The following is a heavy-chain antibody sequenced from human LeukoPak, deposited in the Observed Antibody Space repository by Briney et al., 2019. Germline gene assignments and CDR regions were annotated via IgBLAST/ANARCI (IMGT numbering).Heavy chain of an antibody. Sequence: PGGSLRLSCAASGFTFSSYGLHWVRQAPGKGLEWVAFIRYDGSEKYYADSVKGRFTISRDNSKNTLYLQMNSLRADDTAVYYCARTGGGNSIYFDYWGQGTLVTASS. V-gene: IGHV3-30*02. D-gene: IGHD4-23*01. CDR3: ARTGGGNSIYFDY. J-gene: IGHJ4*02. CDR1: GFTFSSYG. CDR2: IRYDGSEK.